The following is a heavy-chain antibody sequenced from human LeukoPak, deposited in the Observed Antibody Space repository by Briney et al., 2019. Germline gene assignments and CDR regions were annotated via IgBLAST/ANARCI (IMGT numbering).Heavy chain of an antibody. CDR2: ISGSGGGP. D-gene: IGHD6-25*01. V-gene: IGHV3-23*01. J-gene: IGHJ6*02. Sequence: GGSLRLSCAASGFTFSSYTMNWVRQAPGKGLEWVSTISGSGGGPYYADSVKGRFTISRDNSKNTLSLQMNSLRAEDTAVYYCAKSAASTQYYYGMDVWGQGTTVTVSS. CDR1: GFTFSSYT. CDR3: AKSAASTQYYYGMDV.